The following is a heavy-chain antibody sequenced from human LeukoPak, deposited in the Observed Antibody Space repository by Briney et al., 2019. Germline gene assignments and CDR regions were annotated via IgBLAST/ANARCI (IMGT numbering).Heavy chain of an antibody. CDR1: GYTFTSYG. CDR3: ARVDIIVVVPAAMNY. V-gene: IGHV1-18*01. J-gene: IGHJ4*02. D-gene: IGHD2-2*01. CDR2: ISAYNGNT. Sequence: ASVKVSCKASGYTFTSYGISWVRLAPGQGLEWMGWISAYNGNTNYAQKLQGRVTMTTDTSTSTAYMELRSLRSDDTAVYYCARVDIIVVVPAAMNYWGQGTLVTVSS.